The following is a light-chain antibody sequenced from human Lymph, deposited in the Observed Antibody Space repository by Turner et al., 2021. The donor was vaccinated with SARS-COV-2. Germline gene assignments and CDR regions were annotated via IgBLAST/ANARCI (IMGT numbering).Light chain of an antibody. CDR3: QQYYSYPPT. V-gene: IGKV4-1*01. CDR2: WAS. Sequence: DIVMSQSPSSLAVSVGEKVTMSCKSSQSLLYSGNQKNYLAWYQQKPGQSPKLLIYWASTRESGVPDRFTGSGSGTDFTLTISSVKAEDLAVYYCQQYYSYPPTFGGGTKLEIK. CDR1: QSLLYSGNQKNY. J-gene: IGKJ4*02.